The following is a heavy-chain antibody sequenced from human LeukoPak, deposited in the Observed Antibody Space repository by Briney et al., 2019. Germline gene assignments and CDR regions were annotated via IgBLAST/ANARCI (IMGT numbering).Heavy chain of an antibody. CDR2: INPNSGGT. D-gene: IGHD5-18*01. Sequence: GASVKVSCKASGYTFTGYYMHWVRQAPGQGLEWMGWINPNSGGTNYAQKFQGRVTMTRDTSISTAYMELSRLRSDDTAVYYCARVGETWIQLFDYWGQGTLVTVSS. CDR3: ARVGETWIQLFDY. CDR1: GYTFTGYY. J-gene: IGHJ4*02. V-gene: IGHV1-2*02.